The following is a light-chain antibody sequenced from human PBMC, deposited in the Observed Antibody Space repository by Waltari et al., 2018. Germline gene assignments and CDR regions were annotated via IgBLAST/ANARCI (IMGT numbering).Light chain of an antibody. CDR3: HQYHTSSWT. CDR2: GAS. J-gene: IGKJ1*01. CDR1: QAIRSNY. V-gene: IGKV3-20*01. Sequence: EIVLTQSPGTLSLSPGERATLSCRARQAIRSNYFAWYQQKPGQAPRLLIYGASNRAPGIPARFSGSGSGADFTLTISRLEPEDFAVYYCHQYHTSSWTFGQGTKVEIK.